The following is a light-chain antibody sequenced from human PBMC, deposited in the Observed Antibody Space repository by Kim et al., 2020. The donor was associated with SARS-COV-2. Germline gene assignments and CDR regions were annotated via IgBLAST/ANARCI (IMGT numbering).Light chain of an antibody. CDR2: AAS. CDR3: QQVNSYPLT. V-gene: IGKV1-9*01. Sequence: IQLTQSPASLSASVGDRVTLTCRASQGISSYLAWYQQSPGKAPKLLIYAASTLHSGVPSRFSGSGSGTDFTLTISNLQPEDFAIYYCQQVNSYPLTFGGGTKVDIK. J-gene: IGKJ4*01. CDR1: QGISSY.